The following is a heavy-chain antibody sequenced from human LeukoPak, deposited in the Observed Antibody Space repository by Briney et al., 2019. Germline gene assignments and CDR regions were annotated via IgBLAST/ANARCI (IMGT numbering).Heavy chain of an antibody. D-gene: IGHD6-6*01. V-gene: IGHV4-59*01. Sequence: SETLSLTCTVSGGSISTYYWNWIRQPPGKGLEWIGYIYHSVSTNYNPSLQSRVTMSVDTSKNQFSLNLNSVTAADTAVYYCARGGAARLHFQNWGQGTLVTVSS. CDR2: IYHSVST. J-gene: IGHJ1*01. CDR1: GGSISTYY. CDR3: ARGGAARLHFQN.